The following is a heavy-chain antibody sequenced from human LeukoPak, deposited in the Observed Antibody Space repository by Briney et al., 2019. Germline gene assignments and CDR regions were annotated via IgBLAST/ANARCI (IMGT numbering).Heavy chain of an antibody. CDR2: IRDSGTGT. D-gene: IGHD3-10*01. Sequence: GGSLRLSCTASGFIFSSYAMTWVRLAPGKGLEWVSTIRDSGTGTFYADSVQGRFTISRDNSKNTLYLQMDSLRAEDTAVYYCAKNYGSGTYYNFPDYWGQGTLVTVSS. V-gene: IGHV3-23*01. CDR1: GFIFSSYA. CDR3: AKNYGSGTYYNFPDY. J-gene: IGHJ4*02.